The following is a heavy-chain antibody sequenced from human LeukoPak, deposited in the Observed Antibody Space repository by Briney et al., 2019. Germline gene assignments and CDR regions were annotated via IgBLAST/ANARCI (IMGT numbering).Heavy chain of an antibody. CDR3: ASTNLRYFDWLAVDY. Sequence: GGSLRLSCAASGFTFRTYAMNWVRQAPGKGLEWVSSISSSSSYIYYADPVKGRFTISRDNAKNSLYLQMNSLRAEDTAVYYCASTNLRYFDWLAVDYWGQGTLVTVSS. CDR1: GFTFRTYA. J-gene: IGHJ4*02. CDR2: ISSSSSYI. V-gene: IGHV3-21*01. D-gene: IGHD3-9*01.